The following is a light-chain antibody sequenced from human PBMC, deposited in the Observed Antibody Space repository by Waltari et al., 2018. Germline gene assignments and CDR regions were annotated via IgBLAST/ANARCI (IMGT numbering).Light chain of an antibody. CDR2: DAS. Sequence: DIQMTQSPSSLSASIGDRVTIPCQASQGISNYLNWYQQKPGKAPELLIYDASNLETGVPSRFSGSGSGTDFTFTISSLQPEDIATYYCQQYDDLPRTFGGGTKVEIK. CDR1: QGISNY. V-gene: IGKV1-33*01. J-gene: IGKJ4*01. CDR3: QQYDDLPRT.